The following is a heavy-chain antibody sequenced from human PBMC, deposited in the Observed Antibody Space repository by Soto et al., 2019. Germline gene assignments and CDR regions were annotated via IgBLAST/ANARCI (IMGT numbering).Heavy chain of an antibody. D-gene: IGHD5-18*01. J-gene: IGHJ4*02. V-gene: IGHV4-34*01. CDR1: GGNFSGYY. CDR3: ARDQGYSHY. CDR2: INPSGST. Sequence: SETLSLTCTVYGGNFSGYYWSWIRQPPGKGRERIGKINPSGSTTYNPSLKSRVTISLDTSKHQFSLRLNSVTAEDTAVYYCARDQGYSHYWRQGTLVTVSS.